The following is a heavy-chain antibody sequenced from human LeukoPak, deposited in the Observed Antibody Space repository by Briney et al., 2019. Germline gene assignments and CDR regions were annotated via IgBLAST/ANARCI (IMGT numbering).Heavy chain of an antibody. CDR3: ARHTYYDFWSGQFDY. J-gene: IGHJ4*02. V-gene: IGHV4-39*01. CDR2: IYYSGST. CDR1: GGSISSSSYY. D-gene: IGHD3-3*01. Sequence: KPSETLSLTCTVSGGSISSSSYYWGWIRQPPGKGLEWIGSIYYSGSTYYNPSLKSRVTISVGTSKNQFSLKLSSVTAADTAVYYCARHTYYDFWSGQFDYWGQGTLVTVSS.